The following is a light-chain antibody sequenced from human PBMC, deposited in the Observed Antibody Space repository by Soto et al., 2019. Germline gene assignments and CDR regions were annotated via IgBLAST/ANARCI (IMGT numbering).Light chain of an antibody. Sequence: QSVLTQPPSASGSPGQSVTISCTGTSSDVGGYNYVSWYQQHPGKAPKLMIYEVSKRPSGVPDRFSGSKSANTASLTVSGFQAEDEADYYCSSCEGTDNFYVFGTGTKVTVL. CDR3: SSCEGTDNFYV. CDR1: SSDVGGYNY. V-gene: IGLV2-8*01. J-gene: IGLJ1*01. CDR2: EVS.